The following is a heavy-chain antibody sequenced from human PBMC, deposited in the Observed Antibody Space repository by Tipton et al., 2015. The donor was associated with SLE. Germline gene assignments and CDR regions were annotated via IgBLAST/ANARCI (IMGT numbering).Heavy chain of an antibody. D-gene: IGHD6-13*01. Sequence: TLSLTCTVSGGSISSGSYYWSWIRQPAGKGLEWIGHIYTSGSTNYNPSLKSRVTISVDTSKNQFSLKLSSVTAADTAVYYCARDFAAGKDYWGQGTLVTVSS. J-gene: IGHJ4*02. CDR2: IYTSGST. CDR1: GGSISSGSYY. CDR3: ARDFAAGKDY. V-gene: IGHV4-61*09.